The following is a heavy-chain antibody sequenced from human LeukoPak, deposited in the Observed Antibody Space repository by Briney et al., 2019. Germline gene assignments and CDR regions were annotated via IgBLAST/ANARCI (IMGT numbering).Heavy chain of an antibody. V-gene: IGHV4-34*01. J-gene: IGHJ6*02. CDR3: AKAREAYGSGSSNYYYYGMDV. CDR1: DGSFSGFY. D-gene: IGHD3-10*01. CDR2: ISDSGST. Sequence: PSETLSLTCAVSDGSFSGFYWSLIRQFPGKGLEWIGQISDSGSTNYNPSLRSRVTISADTSKNQFSLKLSSVTAADTAVYYCAKAREAYGSGSSNYYYYGMDVWGQGTTVTVSS.